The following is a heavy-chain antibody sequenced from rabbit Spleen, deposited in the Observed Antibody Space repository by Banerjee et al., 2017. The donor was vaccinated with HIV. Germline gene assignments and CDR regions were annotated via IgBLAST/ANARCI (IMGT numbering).Heavy chain of an antibody. V-gene: IGHV1S40*01. CDR3: ARGSAAMTMVITGYYLNL. J-gene: IGHJ4*01. CDR1: GFSFISGYY. Sequence: QSLEESGGGLVQPEGSLTLTCKASGFSFISGYYVCWVRQAPGKGPEWIACISAGYSGSTYYATWAKGRFTITKTSSTTVTLEMTSLTAADTATYFCARGSAAMTMVITGYYLNLWGPGTLVTVS. D-gene: IGHD2-1*01. CDR2: ISAGYSGST.